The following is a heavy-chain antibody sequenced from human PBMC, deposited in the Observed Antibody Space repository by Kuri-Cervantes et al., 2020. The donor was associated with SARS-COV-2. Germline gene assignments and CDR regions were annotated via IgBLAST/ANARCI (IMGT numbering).Heavy chain of an antibody. D-gene: IGHD2-2*01. V-gene: IGHV3-9*01. CDR1: GFNYLNYA. J-gene: IGHJ4*02. Sequence: SLKISCTASGFNYLNYAMHWVRQAPGKGLEWVSGISWNSGSIGYADSVKGRFTISRDNSKNTLYLQMNSLRAEDTAVYYCAKDRPHAVIVVVPAAISSYFDYWGQGTLVTVSS. CDR3: AKDRPHAVIVVVPAAISSYFDY. CDR2: ISWNSGSI.